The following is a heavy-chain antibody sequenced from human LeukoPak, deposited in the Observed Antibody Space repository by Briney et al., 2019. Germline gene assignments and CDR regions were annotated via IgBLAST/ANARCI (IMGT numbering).Heavy chain of an antibody. CDR2: ISNDGNNK. Sequence: PGGSLRLSCAASGFTFSSYAMHWVRQAPGRGLEWVAAISNDGNNKYYADSVKGRFTISRDNSKNTLYLQMNSLRAEDTALYYWARDPVSIVLQKNSDYGGQEPLVPVSS. CDR3: ARDPVSIVLQKNSDY. CDR1: GFTFSSYA. V-gene: IGHV3-30-3*01. J-gene: IGHJ4*02. D-gene: IGHD1-26*01.